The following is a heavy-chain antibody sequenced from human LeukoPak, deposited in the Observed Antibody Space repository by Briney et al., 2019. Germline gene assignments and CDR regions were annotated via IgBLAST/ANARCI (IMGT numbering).Heavy chain of an antibody. Sequence: ASVKVSCKASGYTFTGYYMHWVRQAPGQGLEWMGWINPNSGGTNYAQKFQGRVTTTRDTSISTAYMELSRLRSDDTAVYYCARDESGYSYALTYYYFDYWGQGTLVTVSS. CDR1: GYTFTGYY. J-gene: IGHJ4*02. CDR3: ARDESGYSYALTYYYFDY. CDR2: INPNSGGT. V-gene: IGHV1-2*02. D-gene: IGHD5-18*01.